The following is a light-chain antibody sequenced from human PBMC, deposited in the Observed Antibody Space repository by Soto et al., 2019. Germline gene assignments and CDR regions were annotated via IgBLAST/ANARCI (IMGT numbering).Light chain of an antibody. Sequence: LTQPPSASGSPGQSVTISCPGTSSDVGGYNYVSWYQQHPGKAPKLMIYEVSKRPSGVPDRFSGSKSGNPASLTVSGLQAEDEADYYCSSYAGSNNFVFGTGTKVTVL. J-gene: IGLJ1*01. CDR3: SSYAGSNNFV. CDR2: EVS. V-gene: IGLV2-8*01. CDR1: SSDVGGYNY.